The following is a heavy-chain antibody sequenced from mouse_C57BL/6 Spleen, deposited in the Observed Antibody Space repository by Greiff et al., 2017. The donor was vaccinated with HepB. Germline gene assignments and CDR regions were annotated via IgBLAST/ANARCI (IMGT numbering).Heavy chain of an antibody. CDR1: GYTFTSYG. CDR2: IYPRSGNT. CDR3: AREEDGYDGSFFDY. D-gene: IGHD2-2*01. V-gene: IGHV1-81*01. J-gene: IGHJ2*01. Sequence: QVQLQQSGAELARPGASVKLSCKASGYTFTSYGISWVKQRTGQGLEWIGEIYPRSGNTYYNEKFKGKATLTADKSSSTAYMELRSLTSEDSAVYFCAREEDGYDGSFFDYWGQGTTLTVSS.